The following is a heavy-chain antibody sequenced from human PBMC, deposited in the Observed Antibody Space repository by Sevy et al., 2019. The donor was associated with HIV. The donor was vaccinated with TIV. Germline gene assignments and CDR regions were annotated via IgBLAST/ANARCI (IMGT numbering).Heavy chain of an antibody. CDR2: IRSKVNSYAT. D-gene: IGHD5-18*01. V-gene: IGHV3-73*01. Sequence: GGSLRLSCAASGFTFSGSAMHWVRQASGKGLEWVGRIRSKVNSYATAYAASVKGRFTISRDDSRNTAYLQMNSLKTEDTAVYYCTSLSVDTARGFDYWGQGTLVTVSS. CDR3: TSLSVDTARGFDY. J-gene: IGHJ4*02. CDR1: GFTFSGSA.